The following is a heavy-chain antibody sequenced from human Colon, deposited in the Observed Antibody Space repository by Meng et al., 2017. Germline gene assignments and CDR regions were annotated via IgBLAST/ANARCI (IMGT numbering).Heavy chain of an antibody. CDR1: GFNFSKYG. D-gene: IGHD3-10*01. CDR2: IWNDGTTK. Sequence: VGGGGGVVQPAGTLRLSCAASGFNFSKYGMHWVRQTPGKGLEWVAVIWNDGTTKYYSDSVKDRYTISRDDSKNTLYLQMDNLSPEDTAIYYCARDAGSVWLAYYFDSWGQGALVTVSS. V-gene: IGHV3-33*01. J-gene: IGHJ4*02. CDR3: ARDAGSVWLAYYFDS.